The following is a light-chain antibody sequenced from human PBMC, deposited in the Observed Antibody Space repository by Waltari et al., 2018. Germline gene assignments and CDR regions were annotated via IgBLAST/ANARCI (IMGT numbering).Light chain of an antibody. CDR1: QRISNW. CDR2: KAS. J-gene: IGKJ3*01. Sequence: DIQMTQSHSTLSASVGDRVTITCRASQRISNWVAWYQQKPGKAPHLLIYKASTSEGGVPSRFSGSGSGTEFTLTISSLQPDDCATYYCQQYNSFSFTFGPGTKVDI. V-gene: IGKV1-5*03. CDR3: QQYNSFSFT.